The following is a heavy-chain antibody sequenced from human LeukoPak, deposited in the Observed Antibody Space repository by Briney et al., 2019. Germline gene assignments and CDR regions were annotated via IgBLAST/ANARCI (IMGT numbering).Heavy chain of an antibody. V-gene: IGHV4-30-4*01. J-gene: IGHJ4*01. CDR1: GGSISSGDYS. D-gene: IGHD5-18*01. Sequence: TLSLTCTVSGGSISSGDYSWSWIRQPPGQGLEWIGYIYYSGSTYYNPSLKSRVTISEDTSQKQFSLKLNSVTAADTAVYYCARAKSQRGYTYGPHTYFDYWGQGTVVPVSS. CDR3: ARAKSQRGYTYGPHTYFDY. CDR2: IYYSGST.